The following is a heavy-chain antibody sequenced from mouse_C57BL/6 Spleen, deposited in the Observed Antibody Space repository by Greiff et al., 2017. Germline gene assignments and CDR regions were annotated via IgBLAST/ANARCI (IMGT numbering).Heavy chain of an antibody. CDR3: ARPGSSYSAWFAY. CDR2: IYPGDGDT. CDR1: GSAFSSYW. Sequence: QVQLQQSGAELVKPGASVKISCKASGSAFSSYWMNWVKQRPGKGLEWIGQIYPGDGDTKYNGKFKGKATLTADKSSSTAYMQLSSLTSEDSAVYFCARPGSSYSAWFAYWGQGTLVTVSA. J-gene: IGHJ3*01. D-gene: IGHD1-1*01. V-gene: IGHV1-80*01.